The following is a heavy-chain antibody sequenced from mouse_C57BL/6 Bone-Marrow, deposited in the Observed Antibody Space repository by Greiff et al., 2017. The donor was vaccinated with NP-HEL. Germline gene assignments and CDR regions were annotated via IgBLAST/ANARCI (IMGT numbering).Heavy chain of an antibody. V-gene: IGHV1-5*01. D-gene: IGHD2-3*01. CDR2: IYPGNSDT. CDR3: TRSGYFNWYFDV. Sequence: EVQLQQSGTVLARPGASVKMSCKTSGYTFTSYWMHWVKRRPGQGLEWIGAIYPGNSDTSYNQKFKGKAKLTAVTSASTAYMELSSLTKEDSAVYYCTRSGYFNWYFDVWGTGTTVTVSS. J-gene: IGHJ1*03. CDR1: GYTFTSYW.